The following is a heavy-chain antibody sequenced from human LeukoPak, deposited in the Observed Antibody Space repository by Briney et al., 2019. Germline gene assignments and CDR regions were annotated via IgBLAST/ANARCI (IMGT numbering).Heavy chain of an antibody. J-gene: IGHJ4*02. D-gene: IGHD5-12*01. CDR1: GGSISTYY. Sequence: SETLSLTCTVSGGSISTYYWSWIRQPPGKGLEWIGYIHYSGTTNYNPSLKSRVTISLDTSKNQFSLNLSSVTAADTAVYYCARMGGYSGYAAHWGQGTLITVSS. CDR3: ARMGGYSGYAAH. CDR2: IHYSGTT. V-gene: IGHV4-59*08.